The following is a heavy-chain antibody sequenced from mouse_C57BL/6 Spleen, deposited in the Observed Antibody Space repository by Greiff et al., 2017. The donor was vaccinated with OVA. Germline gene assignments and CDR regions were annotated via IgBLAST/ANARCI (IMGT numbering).Heavy chain of an antibody. J-gene: IGHJ4*01. D-gene: IGHD3-1*01. CDR3: ARSGGLYAMDY. Sequence: EVQLVESGPELVKPGDSVKISCKASGYSFTGYFMNWVMQSHGKSLEWIGRINPYNGDTFYNQKFKGKATLTVDKSSSTAHMELRSLTSEDSAVYYCARSGGLYAMDYWGQGTSVTVSS. CDR2: INPYNGDT. CDR1: GYSFTGYF. V-gene: IGHV1-20*01.